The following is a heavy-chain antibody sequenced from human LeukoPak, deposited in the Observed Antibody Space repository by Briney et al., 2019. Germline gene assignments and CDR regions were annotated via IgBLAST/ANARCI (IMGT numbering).Heavy chain of an antibody. V-gene: IGHV4-34*01. D-gene: IGHD6-6*01. CDR2: INHSGST. CDR1: GGSFSGYY. Sequence: SETLSLTCAVYGGSFSGYYWGWIRQPPGKGLEWIGEINHSGSTNYNPSLKSRVTISVDTSKNQFSLKLSSVTAADTAVYYCAPYSSSYNWFDPWGQGTLVTVSS. CDR3: APYSSSYNWFDP. J-gene: IGHJ5*02.